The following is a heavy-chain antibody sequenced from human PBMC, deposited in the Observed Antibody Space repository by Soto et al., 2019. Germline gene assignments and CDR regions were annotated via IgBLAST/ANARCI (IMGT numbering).Heavy chain of an antibody. CDR1: GGSVSSHSAA. D-gene: IGHD4-17*01. J-gene: IGHJ3*02. Sequence: PSQTLSLTCAISGGSVSSHSAAWNWIRQSPSRGLEWLGRTYYRSKWYNDYAVSVKSRISINPDTSKNQFSLQLNSVTPEDTVVYYCALTTVTTHPDAFDIWGQGTMVTVSS. CDR2: TYYRSKWYN. CDR3: ALTTVTTHPDAFDI. V-gene: IGHV6-1*01.